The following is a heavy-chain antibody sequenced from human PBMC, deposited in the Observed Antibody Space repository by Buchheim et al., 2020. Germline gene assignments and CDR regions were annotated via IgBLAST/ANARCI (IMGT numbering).Heavy chain of an antibody. CDR3: ARTPGRDYYYYYGMDV. CDR2: IYYSGST. J-gene: IGHJ6*02. D-gene: IGHD3-10*01. Sequence: QVQLQESGPGLVKPSETLSLTCTVSGGSISSYYWSWIRQPPGKGLEWIGYIYYSGSTNYNPSLKSRVTISVDTSKNQFSLKLSSVTAADTAVYYRARTPGRDYYYYYGMDVWGQGTT. CDR1: GGSISSYY. V-gene: IGHV4-59*01.